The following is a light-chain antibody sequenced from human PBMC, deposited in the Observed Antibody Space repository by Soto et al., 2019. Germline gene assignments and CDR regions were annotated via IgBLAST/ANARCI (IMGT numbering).Light chain of an antibody. Sequence: DIQMTQSPSTLSASVGDRVTITCRASQSISSWLAWYQQKPVKAPKLLIYDASSLESGVPSRFSGSGSGTEFTLTISSLQPDDFATYYCQQYNSYLTFGQGTKVEIK. CDR3: QQYNSYLT. V-gene: IGKV1-5*01. J-gene: IGKJ1*01. CDR1: QSISSW. CDR2: DAS.